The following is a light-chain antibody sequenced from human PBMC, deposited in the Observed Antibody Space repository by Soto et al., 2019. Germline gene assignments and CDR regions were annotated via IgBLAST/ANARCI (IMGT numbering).Light chain of an antibody. CDR3: QQYNDYSPLT. CDR1: QTIANR. Sequence: DVQMTQSPSTLSASVGDRVTITCRASQTIANRLAWYQQKAGKAPNLLIYEASTLETGVPSRFSGSGSETEFTLTISSLQPDDFATYYCQQYNDYSPLTFGGGTKVDIK. J-gene: IGKJ4*01. CDR2: EAS. V-gene: IGKV1-5*03.